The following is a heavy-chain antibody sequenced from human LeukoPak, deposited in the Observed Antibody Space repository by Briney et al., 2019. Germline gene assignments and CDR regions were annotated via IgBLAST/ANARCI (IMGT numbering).Heavy chain of an antibody. CDR1: GFTFSSYW. V-gene: IGHV3-7*05. D-gene: IGHD2-2*01. J-gene: IGHJ4*02. CDR2: IKQDGSEK. Sequence: GGSLSLSCAASGFTFSSYWMSWVRQAPGKGLEWVANIKQDGSEKYYVDSVKGRFTISRDNAKNSLYLQMNSLRAEDTAVYYCARDQRYCSSSSCPWEPFDYWGQGTLVTVSS. CDR3: ARDQRYCSSSSCPWEPFDY.